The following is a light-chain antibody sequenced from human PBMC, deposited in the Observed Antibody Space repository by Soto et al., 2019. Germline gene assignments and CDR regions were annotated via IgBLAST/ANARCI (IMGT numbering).Light chain of an antibody. CDR2: TSN. J-gene: IGLJ2*01. CDR3: AAWDVSLNGVV. CDR1: SSNIGSNT. V-gene: IGLV1-44*01. Sequence: QSVLTQPPSASGTPGQRVTISCSGSSSNIGSNTVNWYKQFPGTAPKLLIHTSNQRPSGVSDRFSGSKSGTSASLAISGLQSEDEADYYCAAWDVSLNGVVFGGGTKLTVL.